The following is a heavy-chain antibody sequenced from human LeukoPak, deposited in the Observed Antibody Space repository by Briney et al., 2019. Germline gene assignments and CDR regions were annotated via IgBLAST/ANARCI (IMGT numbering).Heavy chain of an antibody. Sequence: PGGSLRLSCAASGFTFNDYGMSWVRQAPGKGLEWVSGISWNGGDTGYADSVKGRFTISRDNAKNSLYLQMNNLRAEDTALYYCTGDRGSGRYPAGDYWGQGTLVTVSS. CDR1: GFTFNDYG. D-gene: IGHD1-26*01. J-gene: IGHJ4*02. CDR2: ISWNGGDT. CDR3: TGDRGSGRYPAGDY. V-gene: IGHV3-20*04.